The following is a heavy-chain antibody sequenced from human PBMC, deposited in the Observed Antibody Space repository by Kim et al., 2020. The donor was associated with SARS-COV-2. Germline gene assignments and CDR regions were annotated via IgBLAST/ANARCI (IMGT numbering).Heavy chain of an antibody. CDR2: ISGSGGST. J-gene: IGHJ4*02. D-gene: IGHD1-26*01. CDR3: AKDWVGATRAPLDY. CDR1: GFTFSSYA. V-gene: IGHV3-23*01. Sequence: GGSLRLSCAASGFTFSSYAMSWVRQAPGKGLEWVSAISGSGGSTYYADSVKGRFTISRDNSKNTLYLQMNSLRAEDTAVYYCAKDWVGATRAPLDYWGQGTLVTVSS.